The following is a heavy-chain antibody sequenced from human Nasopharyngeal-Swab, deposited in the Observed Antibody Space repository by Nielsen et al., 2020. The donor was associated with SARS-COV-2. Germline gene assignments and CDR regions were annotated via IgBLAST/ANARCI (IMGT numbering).Heavy chain of an antibody. CDR3: ARDPWGYKWYFDY. Sequence: ASVKVSCKASGFTFNGYAIRWVRQAPGQSLEWMGWINADKGDTLYSQKFQDRITITRDTSASVAYMELSSLRSEDTATYYCARDPWGYKWYFDYWGQGTLVTVSS. CDR1: GFTFNGYA. CDR2: INADKGDT. V-gene: IGHV1-3*01. D-gene: IGHD5-18*01. J-gene: IGHJ4*02.